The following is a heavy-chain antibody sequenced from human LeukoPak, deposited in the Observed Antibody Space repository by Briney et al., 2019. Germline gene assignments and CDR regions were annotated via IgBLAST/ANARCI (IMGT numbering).Heavy chain of an antibody. Sequence: SETLSLTCTVSGGSIISYYWSWIRQPPGKGLEWIGYIYYSGSTNYDPSLKSRVTISVDTSKNQFSLKLSSVTAADTAVYYCARGGGMGHYYYYMDVWGKGTTVTISS. CDR2: IYYSGST. CDR1: GGSIISYY. D-gene: IGHD5-24*01. V-gene: IGHV4-59*01. CDR3: ARGGGMGHYYYYMDV. J-gene: IGHJ6*03.